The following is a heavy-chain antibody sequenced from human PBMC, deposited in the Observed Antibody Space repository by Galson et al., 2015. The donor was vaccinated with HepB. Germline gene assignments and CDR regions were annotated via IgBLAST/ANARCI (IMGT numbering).Heavy chain of an antibody. Sequence: SVKVSCKASGYTFTGYYMHWVRQAPGQGLEWMGWINPDSGGTNYAQNFQGWVTMTRDTSISTAYMELSRLRSDDTAVYYCATAHTAAGPSCFDYWGQGTLVTVSS. CDR2: INPDSGGT. V-gene: IGHV1-2*04. CDR3: ATAHTAAGPSCFDY. CDR1: GYTFTGYY. J-gene: IGHJ4*02. D-gene: IGHD6-13*01.